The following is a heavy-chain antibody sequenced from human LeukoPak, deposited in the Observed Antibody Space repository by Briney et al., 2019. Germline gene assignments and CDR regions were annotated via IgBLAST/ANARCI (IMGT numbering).Heavy chain of an antibody. J-gene: IGHJ4*02. D-gene: IGHD5-18*01. CDR1: GGSFSGYY. CDR3: VREGYSYGPGFDY. CDR2: INHSRST. Sequence: SETLSLTCAVYGGSFSGYYWSWIRQPPGKGLEWIGEINHSRSTNYNPSLKSRVTISVDTSKNQFSLKLSSVTAADTAVYYCVREGYSYGPGFDYWGQGTLVTVSS. V-gene: IGHV4-34*01.